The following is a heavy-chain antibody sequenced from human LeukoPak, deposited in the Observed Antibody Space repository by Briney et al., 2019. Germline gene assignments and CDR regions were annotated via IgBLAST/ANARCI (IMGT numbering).Heavy chain of an antibody. CDR2: ISGTGGVT. J-gene: IGHJ4*02. V-gene: IGHV3-23*01. Sequence: GGSLRLSCAAPGFTFTNYAMSWVRQAPGKGLEWVSAISGTGGVTYYADSVKGRFTISRDNSKNTLYLQVNSLRAADTAVYYCAKVQEMATILPPFHYWGQGTLVTVSS. CDR3: AKVQEMATILPPFHY. CDR1: GFTFTNYA. D-gene: IGHD5-24*01.